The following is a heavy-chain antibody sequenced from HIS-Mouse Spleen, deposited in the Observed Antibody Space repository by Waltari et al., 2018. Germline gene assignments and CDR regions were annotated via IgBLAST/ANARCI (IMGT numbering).Heavy chain of an antibody. V-gene: IGHV3-30*18. CDR2: ISYDGSNK. J-gene: IGHJ4*02. Sequence: QVQLVESGGGVVQPGRLLRLSCAASGFTFSSYGMHWVRQAPGKGLEWVAVISYDGSNKYYADSVKGRFTISRDNSKNTLYLQMNSLRAEDMAVYYCAKASSGWLDYWGQGTLVTVSS. CDR1: GFTFSSYG. D-gene: IGHD6-19*01. CDR3: AKASSGWLDY.